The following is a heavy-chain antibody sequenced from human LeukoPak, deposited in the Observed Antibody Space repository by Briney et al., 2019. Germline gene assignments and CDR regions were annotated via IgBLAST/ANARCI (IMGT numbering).Heavy chain of an antibody. Sequence: PGGSLRLSCAVSGLTFSTYSMTWVRQGPGKGLEGVSSIYNSGAKIFYADSVKGRFTISSDNSKNMLYLQMNSLRVEDTAVYYCAKGVAPDSGWDLDYWGQGTLVTVSS. V-gene: IGHV3-23*01. D-gene: IGHD6-19*01. CDR1: GLTFSTYS. J-gene: IGHJ4*02. CDR3: AKGVAPDSGWDLDY. CDR2: IYNSGAKI.